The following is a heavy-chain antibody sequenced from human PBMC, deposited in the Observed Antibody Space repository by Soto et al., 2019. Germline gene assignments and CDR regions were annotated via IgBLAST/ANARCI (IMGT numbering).Heavy chain of an antibody. Sequence: EVQLVESGGGLVQPGGSLRLSCAASGFTFSSYWMHWVRQAPGKGLVWVSRINSDGSSTSYADSVKGRFTISRDNAKNTLSLQINSLRAEDTAVYYCAVQLGTVAGTYSYYYDGMDVWGQGTTVTVSS. CDR3: AVQLGTVAGTYSYYYDGMDV. J-gene: IGHJ6*02. D-gene: IGHD6-19*01. CDR2: INSDGSST. CDR1: GFTFSSYW. V-gene: IGHV3-74*01.